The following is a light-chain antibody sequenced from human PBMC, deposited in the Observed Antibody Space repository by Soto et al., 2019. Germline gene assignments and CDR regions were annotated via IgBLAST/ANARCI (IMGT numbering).Light chain of an antibody. Sequence: EIVLTQSPGTLSLSPGERATLSCRASQSVSNNYLAWYQQKPGQAPRLLISGTSSRATGIPDRFSGSGSGTDFTLTISRLEPEDFAVYYCQQYSSSPRTFVQGTKVEIK. CDR1: QSVSNNY. CDR2: GTS. CDR3: QQYSSSPRT. J-gene: IGKJ1*01. V-gene: IGKV3-20*01.